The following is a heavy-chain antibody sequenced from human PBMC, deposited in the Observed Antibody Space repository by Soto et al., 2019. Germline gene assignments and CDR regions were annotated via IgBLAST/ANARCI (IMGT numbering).Heavy chain of an antibody. CDR3: ARGWLYYYGSGSYYYYYYGMDV. D-gene: IGHD3-10*01. CDR1: GGTFSSYA. CDR2: IIPIFGTA. J-gene: IGHJ6*02. Sequence: GALVKVSCKASGGTFSSYAISWVRQAPGQGLEWMGGIIPIFGTANYAQKFQGRVTITADESTSTAYMELSSLRSEDTAVYYCARGWLYYYGSGSYYYYYYGMDVWGQGTTVTVSS. V-gene: IGHV1-69*13.